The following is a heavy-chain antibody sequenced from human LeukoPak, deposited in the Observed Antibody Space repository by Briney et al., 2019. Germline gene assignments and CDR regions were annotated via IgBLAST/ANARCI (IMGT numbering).Heavy chain of an antibody. D-gene: IGHD4/OR15-4a*01. V-gene: IGHV4-34*01. CDR1: GGSFSGYY. Sequence: PSETLSLTCAVYGGSFSGYYWSWIRQPPGKGLEWIGEINHSGSTNYNPSLKSRVTISVDTSKNQFSLKLSSVTAADTAVYYCARAALTYNDYWGQGTLVTVSS. CDR2: INHSGST. J-gene: IGHJ4*02. CDR3: ARAALTYNDY.